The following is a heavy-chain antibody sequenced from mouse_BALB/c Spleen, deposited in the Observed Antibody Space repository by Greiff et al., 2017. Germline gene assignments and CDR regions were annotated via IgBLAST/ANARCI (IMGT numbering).Heavy chain of an antibody. Sequence: EVKLMESGGGLVQPGGSMKLSCVASGFTFSNYWMNWVRQSPEKGLEWVAEIRLKSNNYATHYAESVKGRFTISRDDSKSSVYLQMNNLRAEDTGIYYCTRKNYRYDWFAYWGQGTLVTVSA. V-gene: IGHV6-6*02. CDR1: GFTFSNYW. D-gene: IGHD2-14*01. J-gene: IGHJ3*01. CDR2: IRLKSNNYAT. CDR3: TRKNYRYDWFAY.